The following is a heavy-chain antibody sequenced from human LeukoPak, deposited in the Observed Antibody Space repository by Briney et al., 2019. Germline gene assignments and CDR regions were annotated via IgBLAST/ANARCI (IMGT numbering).Heavy chain of an antibody. CDR3: AKGYYDSSGYRTFDY. CDR1: GFTFDDYA. J-gene: IGHJ4*02. Sequence: PGGSLRLSCAASGFTFDDYAMHWVRQAPGKGLEWVSGISWNSGSIGYADSVKGRFTISRDNAKNSLYLQMNSLRAEDTALYYCAKGYYDSSGYRTFDYWGQGTLVTVSS. D-gene: IGHD3-22*01. CDR2: ISWNSGSI. V-gene: IGHV3-9*01.